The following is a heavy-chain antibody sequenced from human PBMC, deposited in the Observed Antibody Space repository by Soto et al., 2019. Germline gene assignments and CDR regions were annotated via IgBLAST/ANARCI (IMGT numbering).Heavy chain of an antibody. V-gene: IGHV3-33*01. CDR2: MWYDGSNK. D-gene: IGHD3-22*01. CDR1: GFTFSSYG. CDR3: ARDYDSSGYPRYYFDY. Sequence: GGSLRLSCAASGFTFSSYGRHWVRQAPGKGLEWVGVMWYDGSNKYYADSVKGRFTISRDNSKNTLYLQMNSLRAGDTAVYYCARDYDSSGYPRYYFDYWGQGT. J-gene: IGHJ4*02.